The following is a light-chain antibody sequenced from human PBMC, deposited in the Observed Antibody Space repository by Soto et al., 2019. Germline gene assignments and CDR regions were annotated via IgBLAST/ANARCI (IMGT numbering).Light chain of an antibody. J-gene: IGLJ1*01. CDR3: CSYAGSSTCV. CDR1: STDAGSYSL. CDR2: EVS. V-gene: IGLV2-23*02. Sequence: QSALTQTASVSGSPGQSVTISCTGTSTDAGSYSLVTWYQQHPGKAPKLVIYEVSKRPSGVSNRFSGSKSGNTASLTISGLQAEDEADYYCCSYAGSSTCVFGTGTKVTVL.